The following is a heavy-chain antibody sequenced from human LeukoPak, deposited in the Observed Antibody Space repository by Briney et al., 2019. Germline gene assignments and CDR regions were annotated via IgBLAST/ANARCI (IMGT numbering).Heavy chain of an antibody. CDR3: ARHGTVSSGSYFDY. Sequence: SETLSLTCTVSGDYISSYYWSWIRQPPGKGLEWIGHIHYSGSNNYSPSLKSRVTMFVDKSKNQISLRLSSVTAADTAVYYCARHGTVSSGSYFDYWGQGTQVTLS. CDR1: GDYISSYY. D-gene: IGHD1-26*01. V-gene: IGHV4-59*08. J-gene: IGHJ4*02. CDR2: IHYSGSN.